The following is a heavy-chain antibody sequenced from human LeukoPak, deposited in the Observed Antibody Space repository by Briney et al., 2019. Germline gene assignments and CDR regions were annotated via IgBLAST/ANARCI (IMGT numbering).Heavy chain of an antibody. CDR3: ARTRLRYFDWLLPHDAFDI. D-gene: IGHD3-9*01. V-gene: IGHV1-18*01. Sequence: ASVKVSCKASGYTFTSYGISWVRQAPGQGLEWMGWISAYNGNTNYAQKLQGRVTITTDTSTSTAYMELRSLRSDDTAVYYCARTRLRYFDWLLPHDAFDIWGQGTMVTVSS. J-gene: IGHJ3*02. CDR2: ISAYNGNT. CDR1: GYTFTSYG.